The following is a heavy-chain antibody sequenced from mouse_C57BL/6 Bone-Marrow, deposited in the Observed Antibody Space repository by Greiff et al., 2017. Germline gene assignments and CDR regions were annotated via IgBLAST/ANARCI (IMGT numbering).Heavy chain of an antibody. D-gene: IGHD1-1*01. V-gene: IGHV5-6*01. Sequence: EVQVVESGGDLVKPGGSLKLSCAASGFTFSSYGMSWVRQTPDKRLEWVATISSGGSYTYYPDSVKGRFTISRDNAKNTLYLQMSSLKSADTAMYYCARRPGSRFDYWGQGTTLTVSS. CDR1: GFTFSSYG. CDR3: ARRPGSRFDY. CDR2: ISSGGSYT. J-gene: IGHJ2*01.